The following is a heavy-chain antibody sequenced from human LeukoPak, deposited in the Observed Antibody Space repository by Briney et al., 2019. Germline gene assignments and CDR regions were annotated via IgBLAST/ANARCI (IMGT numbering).Heavy chain of an antibody. CDR3: ARDLATMVRGVIQNYGMDV. V-gene: IGHV1-69*01. CDR1: GGTFSSYA. J-gene: IGHJ6*04. D-gene: IGHD3-10*01. Sequence: SVKVSCKASGGTFSSYAISWVRQAPGQGLEWMGGIIPIFGTANYAQKFQGRVTITADESTSTAYMELSSLSSEDTAVYYCARDLATMVRGVIQNYGMDVWGKGTTVTVSS. CDR2: IIPIFGTA.